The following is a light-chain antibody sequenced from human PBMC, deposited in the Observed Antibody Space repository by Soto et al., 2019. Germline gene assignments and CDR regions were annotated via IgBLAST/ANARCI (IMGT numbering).Light chain of an antibody. CDR3: SSYAGSNNWV. V-gene: IGLV2-8*01. J-gene: IGLJ3*02. CDR1: STDVGNYNY. CDR2: DVN. Sequence: QSVLTQPPSASGSPGQSLTISCTGTSTDVGNYNYVSWYQQHPGKAPKLMISDVNRRPSGVPDRFSGSKSGNTASLTVPGLQAEDEADYYCSSYAGSNNWVFGGGTKLTVL.